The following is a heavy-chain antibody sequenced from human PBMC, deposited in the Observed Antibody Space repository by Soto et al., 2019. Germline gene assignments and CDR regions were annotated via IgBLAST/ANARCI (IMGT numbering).Heavy chain of an antibody. CDR3: ARSKTDSFVLWFGELQYYYYGMDV. CDR1: GYTFTSYA. D-gene: IGHD3-10*01. CDR2: INAGNGNT. Sequence: WASVKVSCKASGYTFTSYAMHWVRQAPGQRLEWMGWINAGNGNTKYSQKFQGRVTITRDTSASTAYMELSSLRSEDTAVYYCARSKTDSFVLWFGELQYYYYGMDVWGQGTTVTVS. J-gene: IGHJ6*02. V-gene: IGHV1-3*01.